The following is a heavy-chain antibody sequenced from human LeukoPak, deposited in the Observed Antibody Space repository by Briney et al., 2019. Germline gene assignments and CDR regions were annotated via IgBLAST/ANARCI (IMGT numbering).Heavy chain of an antibody. D-gene: IGHD6-13*01. CDR1: GYSFTSYW. Sequence: GESLKISCKGSGYSFTSYWIGWVRQMPGKGLEWMGIIYPGDSDTRYSPSFQGQVTISADKSISTAYLQWSSLKASDTAMYYCASWSNVKDSSSWYRPIDYWGQGTLVTVSS. J-gene: IGHJ4*02. CDR3: ASWSNVKDSSSWYRPIDY. V-gene: IGHV5-51*01. CDR2: IYPGDSDT.